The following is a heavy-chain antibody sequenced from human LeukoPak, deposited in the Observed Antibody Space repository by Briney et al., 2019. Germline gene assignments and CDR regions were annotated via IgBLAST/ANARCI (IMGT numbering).Heavy chain of an antibody. J-gene: IGHJ6*02. CDR2: INPSGGST. CDR3: ARGGYCSSTSCYALYYYYYYGMDV. CDR1: GYTFTSYY. Sequence: ASAKVSCKASGYTFTSYYMHWVRQAPGQGLEWMGIINPSGGSTSYAQKFQGRVTMTRDTSTSTVYMELSSLRSEDTAVYYCARGGYCSSTSCYALYYYYYYGMDVWGQGTTVTVSS. D-gene: IGHD2-2*03. V-gene: IGHV1-46*01.